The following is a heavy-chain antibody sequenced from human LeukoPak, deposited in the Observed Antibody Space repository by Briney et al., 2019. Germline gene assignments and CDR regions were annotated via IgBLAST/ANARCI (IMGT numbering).Heavy chain of an antibody. Sequence: GGSLRLSCAASGFTFSDYYMSWIRQAPGQGLDWVSYISSSRTIYYADSVKGRFTVSRDNTENSLYLQMNSLGAEDTAVYYCARAGLTYCTGYTCHTGRFEIWGQGTVVTVSS. D-gene: IGHD2-8*02. CDR1: GFTFSDYY. J-gene: IGHJ3*02. V-gene: IGHV3-11*04. CDR2: ISSSRTI. CDR3: ARAGLTYCTGYTCHTGRFEI.